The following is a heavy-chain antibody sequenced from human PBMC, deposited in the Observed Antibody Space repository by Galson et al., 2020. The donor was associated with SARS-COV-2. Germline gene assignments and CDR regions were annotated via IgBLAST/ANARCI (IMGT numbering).Heavy chain of an antibody. V-gene: IGHV3-74*01. J-gene: IGHJ4*02. D-gene: IGHD5-12*01. Sequence: GQGLEWLSRIKGDGSYTDYADSVKGRFTISRDNAKNTLYLQMNSLRAEDTAVYFCARDHFGYNSLDYWGQGTLITVS. CDR3: ARDHFGYNSLDY. CDR2: IKGDGSYT.